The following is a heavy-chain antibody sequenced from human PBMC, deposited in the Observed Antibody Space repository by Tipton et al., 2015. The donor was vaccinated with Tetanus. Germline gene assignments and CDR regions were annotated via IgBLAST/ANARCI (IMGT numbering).Heavy chain of an antibody. D-gene: IGHD1-1*01. Sequence: TLSLTCDVSGGSISSGHSWNWIRQPPGEGLEWIGVTYHSGHTFYKSSLESRVTMSVDRSKNQFSRQLSSVSAADTAVYYCVRARGNDKTWGFDPGGRGIAVPVSS. CDR2: TYHSGHT. CDR3: VRARGNDKTWGFDP. J-gene: IGHJ5*02. CDR1: GGSISSGHS. V-gene: IGHV4-30-2*01.